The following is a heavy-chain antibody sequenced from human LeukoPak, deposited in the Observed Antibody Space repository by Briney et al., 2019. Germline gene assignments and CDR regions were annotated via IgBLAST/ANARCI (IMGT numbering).Heavy chain of an antibody. CDR2: INPSDGST. Sequence: ASVKVSCKASGYTFTNYFMHWVCQAPGQGLEWMGIINPSDGSTNYAQTFQGRVTMTRDTSTSTVYMELSSLRSEDTALYYCANAYYDTSGYVYFEYWGQGTLVTVSS. J-gene: IGHJ4*02. D-gene: IGHD3-22*01. CDR3: ANAYYDTSGYVYFEY. CDR1: GYTFTNYF. V-gene: IGHV1-46*01.